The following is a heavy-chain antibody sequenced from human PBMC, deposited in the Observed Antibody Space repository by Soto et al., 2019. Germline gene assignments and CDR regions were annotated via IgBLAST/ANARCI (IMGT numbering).Heavy chain of an antibody. J-gene: IGHJ4*02. CDR2: ISNRGSSA. D-gene: IGHD2-21*01. CDR1: GFTFNDYA. V-gene: IGHV3-23*04. CDR3: AKAFCDAATCCRCES. Sequence: EVHLVQSGGGLVQPGESLSLSCVASGFTFNDYAMHWVRQTPGKGLEWVAAISNRGSSAYYADSLKGRFTISTDNSTKTLSLQMHTLRVEDTAVYYCAKAFCDAATCCRCESWGQGTPVAVSP.